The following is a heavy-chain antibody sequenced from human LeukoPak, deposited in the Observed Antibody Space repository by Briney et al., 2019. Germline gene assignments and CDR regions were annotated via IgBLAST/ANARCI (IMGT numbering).Heavy chain of an antibody. D-gene: IGHD3-22*01. V-gene: IGHV3-15*01. CDR1: GFTFSNAW. Sequence: GGSLRLSCAASGFTFSNAWMSWVRQAPGKGLEWVGRIKSKTDGGTTDYAAPVKGRFTISRDDSKNTLYLQMNSLKTEDTAVYYCTTLLFYYDSSGYPNWGQGTLVTVSS. CDR2: IKSKTDGGTT. CDR3: TTLLFYYDSSGYPN. J-gene: IGHJ4*02.